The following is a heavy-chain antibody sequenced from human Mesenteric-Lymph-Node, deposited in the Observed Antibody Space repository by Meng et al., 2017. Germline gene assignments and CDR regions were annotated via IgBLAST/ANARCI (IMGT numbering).Heavy chain of an antibody. V-gene: IGHV1-18*01. CDR2: ISAYNGNT. Sequence: ASVKVSCKASGYTFTSYGISWARQAPGQGLEWMGWISAYNGNTNYAQKLQGRVTMTTDTSTSTAYMELRSLRSDDTAVYYCATFNDYYDSKYYFDYWGQGTLVTVSS. D-gene: IGHD3-22*01. J-gene: IGHJ4*02. CDR1: GYTFTSYG. CDR3: ATFNDYYDSKYYFDY.